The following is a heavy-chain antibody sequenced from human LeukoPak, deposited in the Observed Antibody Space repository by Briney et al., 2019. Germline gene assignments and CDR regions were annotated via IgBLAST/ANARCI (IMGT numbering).Heavy chain of an antibody. D-gene: IGHD6-19*01. CDR1: GGPLSRRNYY. V-gene: IGHV4-39*01. Sequence: PSEPLSLPCTVSGGPLSRRNYYWASIRQPPGKGLEWIGSIYYSGSTYYNPPLKSRVTISVDTPKNHFSLRLSAVTAADTAVYYGAYTNFCIAVAGGYWGQGTLVTVSS. J-gene: IGHJ4*02. CDR2: IYYSGST. CDR3: AYTNFCIAVAGGY.